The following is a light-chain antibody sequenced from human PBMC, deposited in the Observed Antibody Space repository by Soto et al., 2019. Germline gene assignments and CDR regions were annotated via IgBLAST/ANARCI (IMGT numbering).Light chain of an antibody. CDR1: QGIRSD. CDR3: LQDYNFPYT. V-gene: IGKV1-6*01. Sequence: ALQMTQSPSSLSASIGDRVTITCRASQGIRSDLGWYRQKPGEAPKLLIYDASNLQSGVPSRFSGSGSGTDFTLTINSLQPEDFATYYCLQDYNFPYTFGQGTKLEIK. CDR2: DAS. J-gene: IGKJ2*01.